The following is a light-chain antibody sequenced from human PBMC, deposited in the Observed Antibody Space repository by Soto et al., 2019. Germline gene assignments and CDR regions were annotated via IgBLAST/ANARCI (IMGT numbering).Light chain of an antibody. Sequence: QSALTQPASVSGSPGQSITISCTGTISDVGGYDYVSWYQQHPGKAPKLMIYDVTNQPSGVSNRFSGSKSGNTASLTISGLQAEDEADYYCISYASINTYVFGTGTKVTVL. CDR1: ISDVGGYDY. CDR3: ISYASINTYV. V-gene: IGLV2-14*01. CDR2: DVT. J-gene: IGLJ1*01.